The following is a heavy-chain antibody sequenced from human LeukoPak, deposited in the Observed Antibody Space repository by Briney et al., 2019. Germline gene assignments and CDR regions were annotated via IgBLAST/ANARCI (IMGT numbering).Heavy chain of an antibody. D-gene: IGHD6-6*01. Sequence: ASVKVSCKASGYTFTGYYMHWVRQAPAQGLDWMGWINPNSGGTNYAQKFQGRVTMTRDTSISTAYMELSRLRSDDTAVYYCARTPRLAAPENYWGQGTLVTVSS. CDR2: INPNSGGT. V-gene: IGHV1-2*02. CDR1: GYTFTGYY. CDR3: ARTPRLAAPENY. J-gene: IGHJ4*02.